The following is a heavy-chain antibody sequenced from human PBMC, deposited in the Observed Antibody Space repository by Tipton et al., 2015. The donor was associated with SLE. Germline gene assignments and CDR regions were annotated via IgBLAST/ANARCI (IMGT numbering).Heavy chain of an antibody. CDR3: AGYCSGGSCSY. D-gene: IGHD2-15*01. J-gene: IGHJ4*02. Sequence: TLSLTCAVSGGSISSSNWWSWVRQPPGKGLEWIGEINHSGSTNYNPSLKSRVTISVDTSKNQFSLKLSSVTAADTAVYYCAGYCSGGSCSYWGQGTLVTVSS. V-gene: IGHV4-4*02. CDR1: GGSISSSNW. CDR2: INHSGST.